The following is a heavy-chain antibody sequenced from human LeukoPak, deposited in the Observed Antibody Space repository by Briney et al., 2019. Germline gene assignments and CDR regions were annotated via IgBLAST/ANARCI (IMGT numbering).Heavy chain of an antibody. Sequence: GRSLRLSCAASGFTFSSYGMHWVRQAPGKGLEWVAVIWYDGSNKYYADSVKGRFTISRDNSKNTLYLQMNSLRAEDTAVYYCAKDRYYYDSSGSSPVDYWGLGTLVTVSS. CDR1: GFTFSSYG. V-gene: IGHV3-33*06. CDR3: AKDRYYYDSSGSSPVDY. J-gene: IGHJ4*02. CDR2: IWYDGSNK. D-gene: IGHD3-22*01.